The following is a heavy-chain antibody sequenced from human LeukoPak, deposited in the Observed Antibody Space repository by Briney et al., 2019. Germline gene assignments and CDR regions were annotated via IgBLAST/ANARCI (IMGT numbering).Heavy chain of an antibody. Sequence: SETLSLTCAVSGYPISSGYYWGWIRQPPGKGLEWIGSIYHSGSTYYNPSLKSRVTISVDTSKNQFSLKLSSVTAADTAVYYCARHVYHPVTTVWAFDIWGQGTMVTVSS. J-gene: IGHJ3*02. CDR2: IYHSGST. V-gene: IGHV4-38-2*01. CDR1: GYPISSGYY. CDR3: ARHVYHPVTTVWAFDI. D-gene: IGHD4-17*01.